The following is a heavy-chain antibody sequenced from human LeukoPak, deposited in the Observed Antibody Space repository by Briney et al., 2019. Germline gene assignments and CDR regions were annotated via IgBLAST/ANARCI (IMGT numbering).Heavy chain of an antibody. D-gene: IGHD5-18*01. V-gene: IGHV3-30*18. J-gene: IGHJ3*02. Sequence: GGSLRLSCAASGFTFSSYGMHWVRQAPGKGLEWVAVISYDGSNKYYADSVKGRFTISRDNSKNTLYLQMNSLRAEDTAVYYCAKIRIQLWYDAFDIWGQGTMATVSS. CDR3: AKIRIQLWYDAFDI. CDR1: GFTFSSYG. CDR2: ISYDGSNK.